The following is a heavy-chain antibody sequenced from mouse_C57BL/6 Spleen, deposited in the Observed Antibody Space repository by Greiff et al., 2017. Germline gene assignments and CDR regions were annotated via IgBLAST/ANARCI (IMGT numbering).Heavy chain of an antibody. CDR3: ARSDTTVVPYWYFDV. J-gene: IGHJ1*03. D-gene: IGHD1-1*01. Sequence: QVQLQQSGPGLVQPSQSLSITCTVSGFSLTSYGVHWVRQSPGKGLEWLVVIWSGGSTDYNAAFISRLSISKDNSKSQVFFKMNSLQADDTAIYYCARSDTTVVPYWYFDVWGTGTTVTVSS. CDR1: GFSLTSYG. CDR2: IWSGGST. V-gene: IGHV2-2*01.